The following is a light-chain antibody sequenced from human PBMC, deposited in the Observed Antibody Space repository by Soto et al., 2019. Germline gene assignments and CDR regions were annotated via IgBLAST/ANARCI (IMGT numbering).Light chain of an antibody. CDR3: QQYNNWPWT. J-gene: IGKJ1*01. V-gene: IGKV3-15*01. CDR2: GAS. CDR1: QSVSSN. Sequence: EIVMTQSPATLSVSPGERATLSCRASQSVSSNLAWYQQKPGQAPRLLIYGASTRATGIPARFSGSGSGTEFTLTISSLQSEDLAVYDCQQYNNWPWTFGQGTKVEVK.